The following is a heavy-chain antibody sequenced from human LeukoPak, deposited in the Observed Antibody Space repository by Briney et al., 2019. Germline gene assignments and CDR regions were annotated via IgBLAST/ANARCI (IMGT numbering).Heavy chain of an antibody. CDR3: ARDRYNWNDDDY. D-gene: IGHD1-1*01. V-gene: IGHV1-69*05. CDR2: IIPIFGTA. Sequence: SVKVSCKASGGTFSSYAISWVRQAPGQGLEWMGGIIPIFGTANYAQKLQGRVTMTTDTSTSTAYMELRSLRSDDTAVYYCARDRYNWNDDDYWGQGTLVTVSS. CDR1: GGTFSSYA. J-gene: IGHJ4*02.